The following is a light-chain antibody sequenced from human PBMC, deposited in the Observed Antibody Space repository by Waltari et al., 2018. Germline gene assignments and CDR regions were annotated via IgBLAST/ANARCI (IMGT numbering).Light chain of an antibody. J-gene: IGKJ1*01. CDR2: GAS. CDR3: QQYNNWPPWT. Sequence: ETILTQSPSTLSVSPGERATLSCRASQTVSSNLAWYQQKPGQAPRLLIYGASTRAAGIPARFSGRGSGTQFTLTINSLQSEDFAVYYCQQYNNWPPWTFGQGTKVEIK. V-gene: IGKV3-15*01. CDR1: QTVSSN.